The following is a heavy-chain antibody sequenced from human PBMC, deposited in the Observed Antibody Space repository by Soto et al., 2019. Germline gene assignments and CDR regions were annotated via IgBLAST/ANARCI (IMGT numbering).Heavy chain of an antibody. CDR1: GGSFSGYY. CDR2: INHSGST. CDR3: ARKVAAPDYFAY. D-gene: IGHD2-15*01. J-gene: IGHJ4*02. V-gene: IGHV4-34*01. Sequence: SETLSLTCAVYGGSFSGYYWSWIRQPPGKGLEWIGEINHSGSTNYNPSLKSRVTISVDTCKNQFSLKLSSVTAADPAVYYCARKVAAPDYFAYRGQGTLVTVSS.